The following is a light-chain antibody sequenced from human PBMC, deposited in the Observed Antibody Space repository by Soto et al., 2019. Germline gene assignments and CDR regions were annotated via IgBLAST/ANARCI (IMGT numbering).Light chain of an antibody. V-gene: IGLV2-14*01. CDR3: SSYTSSSTYV. CDR2: DVS. Sequence: SVLTQPASVSGSPGQSITISCTGTSSDVGGYNYVSWYQQHPGKAPKLMIYDVSNRPSGVSNRFSGSKSGNTASLTISGLQAEDEADYYCSSYTSSSTYVFGTGTKVTVL. CDR1: SSDVGGYNY. J-gene: IGLJ1*01.